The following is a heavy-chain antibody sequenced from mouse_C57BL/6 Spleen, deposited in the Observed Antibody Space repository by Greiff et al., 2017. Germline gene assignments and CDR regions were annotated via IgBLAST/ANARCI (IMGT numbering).Heavy chain of an antibody. CDR1: GYAFSSSW. D-gene: IGHD2-14*01. J-gene: IGHJ2*01. CDR2: IYPGDGDT. CDR3: ARSDRGIDY. Sequence: VKLQESGPELVKPGASVKISCKASGYAFSSSWMNWVKQRPGKGLEWIGRIYPGDGDTNYNGKFKGKATLTADKSSSTAYMQLSSLTSEDSAVYFCARSDRGIDYWGQGTTLTVSS. V-gene: IGHV1-82*01.